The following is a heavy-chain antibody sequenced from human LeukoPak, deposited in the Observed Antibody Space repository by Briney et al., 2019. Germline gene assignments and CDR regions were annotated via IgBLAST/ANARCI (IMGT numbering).Heavy chain of an antibody. Sequence: SETLSLTCTVSGGSISSSSYYWGWIRQPPGKGLEWIGSIYYSGSSYYNPSLKSRVTISVDTSKNQFSLKLSSVTAADTAVYYCARLIVGAPDYWGQGTLVTVSS. J-gene: IGHJ4*02. CDR3: ARLIVGAPDY. V-gene: IGHV4-39*01. CDR1: GGSISSSSYY. D-gene: IGHD1-26*01. CDR2: IYYSGSS.